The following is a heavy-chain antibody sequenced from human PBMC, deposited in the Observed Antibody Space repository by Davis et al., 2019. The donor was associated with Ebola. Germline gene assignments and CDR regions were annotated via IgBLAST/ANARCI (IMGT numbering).Heavy chain of an antibody. V-gene: IGHV3-66*01. CDR3: ARLRSSGWYVDWFDP. Sequence: GESLKISCAASGFTVSSNYMSWVRQAPGKGLEWVSVIYSGGSTYYADSVKGRFTISRDNSKNTLYLQMNSLRAEDTAVYYCARLRSSGWYVDWFDPWGQGTLVTVSS. CDR1: GFTVSSNY. D-gene: IGHD6-19*01. CDR2: IYSGGST. J-gene: IGHJ5*02.